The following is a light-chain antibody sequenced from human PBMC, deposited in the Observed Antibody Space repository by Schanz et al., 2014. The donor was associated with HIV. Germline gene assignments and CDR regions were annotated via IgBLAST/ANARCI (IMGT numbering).Light chain of an antibody. Sequence: EIVLTQSPGSLSLFPGERATLSCWASQRLDSSSLAWFQHKPGQPPRLVIYAASTRAAGIPDRFSGSGSGADFTLTISRLEPDDFAMYYCQQYNDWPPITFGQGTRLEIK. V-gene: IGKV3-20*01. J-gene: IGKJ5*01. CDR2: AAS. CDR1: QRLDSSS. CDR3: QQYNDWPPIT.